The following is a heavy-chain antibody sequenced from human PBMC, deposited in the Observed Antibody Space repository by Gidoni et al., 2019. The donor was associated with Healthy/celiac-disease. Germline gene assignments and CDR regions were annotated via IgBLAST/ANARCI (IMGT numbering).Heavy chain of an antibody. CDR1: GFTFSSYS. J-gene: IGHJ6*02. Sequence: EVQLVESGGGLVKPGGSLRLSCTASGFTFSSYSMNWVRQAPGKGLEWVSSISSSSSYIYYADSVKGRFTISRDNAKNSLYLQMNSLRAEDTAVYYCARSNDYGDYDLTVDYSGMDVWGQGTTVTVSS. V-gene: IGHV3-21*01. D-gene: IGHD4-17*01. CDR2: ISSSSSYI. CDR3: ARSNDYGDYDLTVDYSGMDV.